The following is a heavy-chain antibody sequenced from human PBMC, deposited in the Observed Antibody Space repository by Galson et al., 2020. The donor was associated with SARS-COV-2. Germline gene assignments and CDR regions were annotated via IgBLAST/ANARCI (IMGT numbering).Heavy chain of an antibody. V-gene: IGHV1-58*01. CDR1: GFTFTSSA. D-gene: IGHD6-13*01. J-gene: IGHJ4*02. Sequence: KISCKASGFTFTSSAVQWVRQARGQRLEWIGWIVVGSGNTKYAQKFQERVTITRDMSTSTAYMELSSLRSQDTAVYYCAAFPPNKAAKYWGQGTLVTVSS. CDR2: IVVGSGNT. CDR3: AAFPPNKAAKY.